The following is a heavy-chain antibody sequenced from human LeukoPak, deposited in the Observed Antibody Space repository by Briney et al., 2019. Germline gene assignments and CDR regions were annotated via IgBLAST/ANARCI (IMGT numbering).Heavy chain of an antibody. Sequence: GASLRLSCAASGFTFSTYTMSWVRQAPGKGLEWVSAIRGSGDNTYYADSVEGRFTISRDNSKNTMYLQVNSLRVEDTAIYYCAKEDSGGWIHYWGQGTLVTVSS. CDR2: IRGSGDNT. V-gene: IGHV3-23*01. D-gene: IGHD6-19*01. CDR1: GFTFSTYT. J-gene: IGHJ4*02. CDR3: AKEDSGGWIHY.